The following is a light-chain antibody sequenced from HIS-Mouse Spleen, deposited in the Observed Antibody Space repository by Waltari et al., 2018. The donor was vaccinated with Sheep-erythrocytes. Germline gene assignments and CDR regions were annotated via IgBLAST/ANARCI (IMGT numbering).Light chain of an antibody. Sequence: SYELTQPPSVSVSPGQTASITCSGDKLGAKYACWYQQKPGQSPVLVIYQDSKGPSGIPGRVSGSNSGNTATLTISGTQAMDEADYYCQAWDSSTAWVFGGGTKLTVL. CDR3: QAWDSSTAWV. CDR1: KLGAKY. V-gene: IGLV3-1*01. CDR2: QDS. J-gene: IGLJ3*02.